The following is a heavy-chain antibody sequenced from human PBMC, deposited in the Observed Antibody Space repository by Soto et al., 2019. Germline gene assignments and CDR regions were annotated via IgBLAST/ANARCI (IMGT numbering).Heavy chain of an antibody. Sequence: QVQLVQSGAEVKKPGSSVKVSCKTSGGTLDTYTFSWVRQAPGQGLEWVGRFIPILGLTNYAQKFQGRLTFTADKSPSTAYMGLSGLTSEDTAVYYCAGVRRDYFDSWGQGTLVTVSS. V-gene: IGHV1-69*02. J-gene: IGHJ4*02. D-gene: IGHD3-10*01. CDR3: AGVRRDYFDS. CDR1: GGTLDTYT. CDR2: FIPILGLT.